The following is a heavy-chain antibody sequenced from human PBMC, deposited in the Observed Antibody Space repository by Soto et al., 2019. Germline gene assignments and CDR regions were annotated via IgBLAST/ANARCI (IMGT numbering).Heavy chain of an antibody. CDR2: ISSDGKSE. Sequence: QVQLVESGGGVVQPGRSLRLSCAASGFTFSTYGMHWVRQPPGKGLEWVAVISSDGKSEHYADHVKGRFSISRDNSKNSLSLQMNSLRVEDTAVYYCAKTITTYSGDSRGRGALVDYWGKGTLVTVSS. CDR3: AKTITTYSGDSRGRGALVDY. CDR1: GFTFSTYG. J-gene: IGHJ4*02. V-gene: IGHV3-30*18. D-gene: IGHD3-22*01.